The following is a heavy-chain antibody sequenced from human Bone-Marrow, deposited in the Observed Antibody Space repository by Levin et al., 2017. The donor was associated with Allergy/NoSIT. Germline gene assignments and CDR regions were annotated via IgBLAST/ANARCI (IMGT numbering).Heavy chain of an antibody. CDR1: GYTFTSYG. J-gene: IGHJ5*02. V-gene: IGHV1-18*01. CDR2: ISAYNGNT. D-gene: IGHD3-10*01. Sequence: GGSLRLSCKASGYTFTSYGISWVRQAPGQGLEWMGWISAYNGNTNYAQKLQGRVTMTTDTSTSTAYMELRSLRSDDTAVYYCARIVNYYGSGSYYKESGWFDPWGQGTLVTVSS. CDR3: ARIVNYYGSGSYYKESGWFDP.